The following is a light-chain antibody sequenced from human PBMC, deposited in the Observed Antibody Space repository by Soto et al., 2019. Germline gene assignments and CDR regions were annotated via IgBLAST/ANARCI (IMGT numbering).Light chain of an antibody. CDR1: SRDVGAYKY. J-gene: IGLJ1*01. V-gene: IGLV2-14*01. CDR2: EVR. Sequence: QSALTQPASVSGSPGQSITISCTGTSRDVGAYKYVSWYQQHPGRCPQLIIFEVRNRPSGISNRFSGFKSGNTASLTISGLQPEAEADYYWSLFTTSRAVVFGTGTKLTVL. CDR3: SLFTTSRAVV.